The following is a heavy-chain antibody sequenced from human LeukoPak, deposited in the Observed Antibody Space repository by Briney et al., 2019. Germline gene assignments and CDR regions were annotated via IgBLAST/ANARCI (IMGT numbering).Heavy chain of an antibody. CDR1: GYSLTDLS. CDR2: FDPEDGEP. V-gene: IGHV1-24*01. D-gene: IGHD4-17*01. Sequence: ASVKVSCKVFGYSLTDLSLHWVRQAPGKGLEWMGGFDPEDGEPIYAQKFQGRLSMTEDTSKDTGYVELRTLRSGDTALYYCAKSHGDYGLLDYWGQGTLVTVSS. J-gene: IGHJ4*02. CDR3: AKSHGDYGLLDY.